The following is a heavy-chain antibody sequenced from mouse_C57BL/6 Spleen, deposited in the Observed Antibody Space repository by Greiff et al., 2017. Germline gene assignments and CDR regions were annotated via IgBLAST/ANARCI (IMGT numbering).Heavy chain of an antibody. J-gene: IGHJ2*01. D-gene: IGHD2-5*01. Sequence: QVQLQPSGAELVRPGASVTLSCKASGYTFTDYEMHWVKQTPVHGLEWIGAIAPDTGGTAYNQKFKGKAILTADKSSSTAYMELRSLTSEDSAVYYCTRRSNYGFDYWGQGTTRTVSS. CDR3: TRRSNYGFDY. CDR2: IAPDTGGT. CDR1: GYTFTDYE. V-gene: IGHV1-15*01.